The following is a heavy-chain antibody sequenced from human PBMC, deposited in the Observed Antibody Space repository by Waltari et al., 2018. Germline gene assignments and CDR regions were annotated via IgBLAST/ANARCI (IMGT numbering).Heavy chain of an antibody. V-gene: IGHV3-53*01. J-gene: IGHJ4*02. CDR3: AKDRSYGHSLAN. CDR2: IHAGCNT. D-gene: IGHD4-17*01. CDR1: GFAVSSSY. Sequence: EVLLMESGGGLLQRGGSLRLSCAASGFAVSSSYMNWVRQAPGRGLEWVSGIHAGCNTDYADSVQGRFTISIDNSKNTLYLQMNSLNAGDTAVYYCAKDRSYGHSLANWGQGTLVTVSS.